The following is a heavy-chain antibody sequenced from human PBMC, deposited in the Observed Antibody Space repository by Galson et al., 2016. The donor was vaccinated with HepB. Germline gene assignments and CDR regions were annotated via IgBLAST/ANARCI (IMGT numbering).Heavy chain of an antibody. CDR3: ATGIVVAGKMYYYYMDV. D-gene: IGHD6-19*01. Sequence: SETLSLTCNVSGGSISGTEYYWEWIRQPPGRGLEWIGSLYYGGSTNYNPSLETRVTISVDTSKNHLSLSLSSVTAADTAVYYCATGIVVAGKMYYYYMDVWGKGTSVTVSS. CDR2: LYYGGST. CDR1: GGSISGTEYY. J-gene: IGHJ6*03. V-gene: IGHV4-39*01.